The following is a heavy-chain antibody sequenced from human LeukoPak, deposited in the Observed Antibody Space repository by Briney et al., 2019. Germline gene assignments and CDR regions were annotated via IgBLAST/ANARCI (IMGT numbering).Heavy chain of an antibody. V-gene: IGHV4-34*01. CDR1: GGSFSGYY. J-gene: IGHJ4*02. CDR2: INHSGST. Sequence: SETLSLTCAVYGGSFSGYYWSWIRQPPGKGLEWIGEINHSGSTNYNPSLKSRVTISVDTSKNQFSLKLSSVTAADTVVYYCARAAVDSSGWYYFDYWGQGTLVTVSS. D-gene: IGHD6-19*01. CDR3: ARAAVDSSGWYYFDY.